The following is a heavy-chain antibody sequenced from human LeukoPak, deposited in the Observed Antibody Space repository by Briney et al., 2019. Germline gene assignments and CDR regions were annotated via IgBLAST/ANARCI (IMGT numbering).Heavy chain of an antibody. D-gene: IGHD3-22*01. CDR1: GFTFSSYA. CDR3: AKESGEGDSSGYFSPFDY. CDR2: ISGSGGST. Sequence: GGSLRLSCAASGFTFSSYAMSGVRQAPGKGLEWVSAISGSGGSTYYADSVKGRFTISRDNSKNTLYLQMNSLRAEDTAVYYCAKESGEGDSSGYFSPFDYWGQGTLVTVSS. J-gene: IGHJ4*02. V-gene: IGHV3-23*01.